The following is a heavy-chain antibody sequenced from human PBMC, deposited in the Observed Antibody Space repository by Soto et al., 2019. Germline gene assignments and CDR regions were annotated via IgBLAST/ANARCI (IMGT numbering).Heavy chain of an antibody. CDR1: GFSLTTSPVG. D-gene: IGHD1-1*01. V-gene: IGHV2-5*02. CDR3: AHRLGGSSWNDGYFDF. J-gene: IGHJ4*02. Sequence: QITLKESGPTLVEPAEALALTCSFSGFSLTTSPVGVGWFRQPPGKALEWLAVIYWDNDKRYNPSLKTRTTITKDTSRNEVALTMTDMEPKDTATYFCAHRLGGSSWNDGYFDFWGQGFLVTVS. CDR2: IYWDNDK.